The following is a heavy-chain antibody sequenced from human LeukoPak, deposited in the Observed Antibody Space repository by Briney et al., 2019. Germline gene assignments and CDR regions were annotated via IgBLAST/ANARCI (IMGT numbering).Heavy chain of an antibody. CDR3: SRVRSLLSGGDWFDP. Sequence: GGSLRLSCAASGFTFSSYSMNWVRQAPGKGLEWVSSISSSSSYIYYAGSVKGRFTISRDNAKNSLYLQMNSLRAEDTAVYYCSRVRSLLSGGDWFDPWGQGTLVTVSS. CDR1: GFTFSSYS. V-gene: IGHV3-21*01. J-gene: IGHJ5*02. D-gene: IGHD2-15*01. CDR2: ISSSSSYI.